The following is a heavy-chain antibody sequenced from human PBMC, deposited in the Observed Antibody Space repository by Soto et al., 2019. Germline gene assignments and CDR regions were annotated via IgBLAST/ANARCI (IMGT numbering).Heavy chain of an antibody. V-gene: IGHV3-23*01. D-gene: IGHD3-22*01. CDR1: GFTFSSYA. CDR3: AKDHPRDSSGPKYYFDY. J-gene: IGHJ4*02. CDR2: ISGSGGST. Sequence: GGSLRLSCAASGFTFSSYAMSWVRQAPGKGLEWVSAISGSGGSTYYADSVKGRFTISRDNSKNTLYLQMNSLRAEDTAVYYCAKDHPRDSSGPKYYFDYWGQGTLVTVSS.